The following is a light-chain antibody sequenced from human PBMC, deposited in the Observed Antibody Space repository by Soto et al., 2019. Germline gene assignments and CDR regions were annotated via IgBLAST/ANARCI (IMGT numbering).Light chain of an antibody. Sequence: QSALTQDASVSGSPGQSITISCTGTSSDVGGYNYVSWYQQHPGKAPKLMIYEVSNRPSGVSNRFSGSKSGNKASLTISGLQAEDEADYYCSSYTSSSPLFVFGTGTKVTVL. CDR3: SSYTSSSPLFV. CDR2: EVS. V-gene: IGLV2-14*01. CDR1: SSDVGGYNY. J-gene: IGLJ1*01.